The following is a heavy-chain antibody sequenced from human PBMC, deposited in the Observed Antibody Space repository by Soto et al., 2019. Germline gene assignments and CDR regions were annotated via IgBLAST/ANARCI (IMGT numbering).Heavy chain of an antibody. J-gene: IGHJ4*02. V-gene: IGHV1-8*01. D-gene: IGHD3-10*01. Sequence: RASVKVSCKASGYTFTSYDINWVRQATGQGLEWMGWMNPNSGNTGYAQKFQGRVTMTRNTSISTAYMELSSLRSEDTAVYYCARLPSYYYGSGSTSDYWGQGTLVTVSS. CDR1: GYTFTSYD. CDR3: ARLPSYYYGSGSTSDY. CDR2: MNPNSGNT.